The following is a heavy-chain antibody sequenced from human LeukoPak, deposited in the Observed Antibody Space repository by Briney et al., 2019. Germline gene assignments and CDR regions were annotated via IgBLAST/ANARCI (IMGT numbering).Heavy chain of an antibody. CDR2: IYHSGNT. Sequence: SQTLSLTCAVSGGSITSGGYSWSWIRQPPGKGLEFIGYIYHSGNTYYNPSLKSRLTISADRSENQLSLKLTSVTAADTAVYYCAKISSSSNWFDPWGQGTLVTVSS. J-gene: IGHJ5*02. CDR3: AKISSSSNWFDP. V-gene: IGHV4-30-2*01. CDR1: GGSITSGGYS. D-gene: IGHD6-6*01.